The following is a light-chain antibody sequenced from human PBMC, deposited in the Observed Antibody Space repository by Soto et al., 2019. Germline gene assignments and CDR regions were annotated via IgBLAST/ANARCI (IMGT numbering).Light chain of an antibody. Sequence: EIVLTQSPATLSLSPGERATLSCRASQSVSSYLAWYQQQPGQTPRLLIYAASNRATGIPARFSGSGSGAHCTLTISSLETKDLAFYYGQQLSNGPPLITFGQG. CDR1: QSVSSY. V-gene: IGKV3-11*01. J-gene: IGKJ5*01. CDR2: AAS. CDR3: QQLSNGPPLIT.